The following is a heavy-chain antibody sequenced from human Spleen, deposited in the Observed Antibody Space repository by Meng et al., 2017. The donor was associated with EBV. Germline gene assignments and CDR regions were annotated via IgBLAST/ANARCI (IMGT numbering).Heavy chain of an antibody. D-gene: IGHD5-12*01. CDR3: ARDAFGLRGDWSDP. CDR2: ITPISGAA. J-gene: IGHJ5*01. CDR1: GGRFKSAV. V-gene: IGHV1-69*05. Sequence: LVTAWPEVYNPENPHKVTIKPSGGRFKSAVINWVRQAPGKGLEGMGRITPISGAANYAQKFQGRVTMTTDTSTPTTYMEMTSLRSDDTAVYYCARDAFGLRGDWSDPWGQGTLVTVSS.